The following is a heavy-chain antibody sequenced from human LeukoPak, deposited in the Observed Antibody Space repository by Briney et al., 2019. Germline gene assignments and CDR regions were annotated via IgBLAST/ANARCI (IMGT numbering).Heavy chain of an antibody. J-gene: IGHJ4*02. V-gene: IGHV4-30-4*01. D-gene: IGHD3-16*02. CDR2: IYYSGST. Sequence: PSETLSLTCTVSGGSISSGDYSWSWIRQPPGKGLEWIGYIYYSGSTYYNPSLKSRVTISVDTSKNQFSLKLSSVTAADTAVYYCARAPDYDYVWGSYRSYYFDYWGQGTLVTVSS. CDR3: ARAPDYDYVWGSYRSYYFDY. CDR1: GGSISSGDYS.